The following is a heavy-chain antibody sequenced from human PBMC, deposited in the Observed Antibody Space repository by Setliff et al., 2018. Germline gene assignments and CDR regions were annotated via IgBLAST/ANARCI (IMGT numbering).Heavy chain of an antibody. V-gene: IGHV1-8*02. CDR2: MNPNSGNT. D-gene: IGHD5-18*01. CDR3: ARGDTAMVVRAFDI. Sequence: ASVKVSCKASGYTFTGYYMHWVRQAPGQGLEWMRWMNPNSGNTGYAQKFQGRVTMTRNTSISTAYMELSSLRSEDTAVYYCARGDTAMVVRAFDIWGQGTMVTVSS. CDR1: GYTFTGYY. J-gene: IGHJ3*02.